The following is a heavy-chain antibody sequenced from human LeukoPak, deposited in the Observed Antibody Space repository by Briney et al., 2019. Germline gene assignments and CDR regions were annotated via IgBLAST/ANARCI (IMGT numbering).Heavy chain of an antibody. V-gene: IGHV3-30*03. CDR3: ARDFNWNYLRHYMDV. Sequence: GGSLRLSCAASGFTFGMHWVRQSPGKGLEWVAVISYDGSNKYYADSVKGRFTISRDNSKNTLYLQMNSLRAEDTAVYYCARDFNWNYLRHYMDVWGKGTTVTVSS. CDR2: ISYDGSNK. J-gene: IGHJ6*03. D-gene: IGHD1-7*01. CDR1: GFTFG.